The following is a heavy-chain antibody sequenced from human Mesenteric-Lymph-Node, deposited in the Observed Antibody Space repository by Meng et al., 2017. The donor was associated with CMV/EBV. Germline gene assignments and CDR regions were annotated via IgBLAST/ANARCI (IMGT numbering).Heavy chain of an antibody. Sequence: GESLKISCAASGFTFSSDGMSWVRQAPGKGLEWVSAISSSGKTAYYADSVKGRFTISRDNSKNTLYLQMNSLRADDTAVYYCARGSSITDFWSGYSWAFDIWGQGTMVTVSS. CDR2: ISSSGKTA. CDR1: GFTFSSDG. CDR3: ARGSSITDFWSGYSWAFDI. J-gene: IGHJ3*02. V-gene: IGHV3-23*01. D-gene: IGHD3-3*01.